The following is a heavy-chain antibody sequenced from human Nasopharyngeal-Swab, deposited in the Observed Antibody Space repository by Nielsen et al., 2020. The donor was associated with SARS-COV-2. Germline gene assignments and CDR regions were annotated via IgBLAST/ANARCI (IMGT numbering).Heavy chain of an antibody. D-gene: IGHD3-22*01. V-gene: IGHV3-30*04. CDR1: GFNFSRYG. CDR2: LPSDARSE. Sequence: GESLKISCAASGFNFSRYGVHWVRQAPGKGLDWVATLPSDARSEFYGDSVRGRFTISRDNSKNTLYVQMNSLRPEDTAVYYCASDYYDSGGSGHWGQGTLVTVSS. J-gene: IGHJ4*02. CDR3: ASDYYDSGGSGH.